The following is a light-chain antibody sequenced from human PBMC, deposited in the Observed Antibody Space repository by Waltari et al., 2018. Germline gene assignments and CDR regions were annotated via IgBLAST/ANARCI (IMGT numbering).Light chain of an antibody. J-gene: IGKJ4*01. CDR1: QSISIW. V-gene: IGKV1-5*01. CDR3: QQYNSYPLT. Sequence: DIQMTQSRSTLSASVGDRVTITCRASQSISIWLAWYQQKPGKAPKLLIYGDSSLESGVPSRFSGSGSGTEFTLTISSLQPDDFATYYCQQYNSYPLTFGGGTKVEIK. CDR2: GDS.